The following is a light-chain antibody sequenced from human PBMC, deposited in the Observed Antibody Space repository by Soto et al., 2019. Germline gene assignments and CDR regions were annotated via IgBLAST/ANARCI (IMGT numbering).Light chain of an antibody. V-gene: IGKV4-1*01. CDR2: WAA. CDR3: QQYYSTPGFT. CDR1: QSVLYSSNNKNY. J-gene: IGKJ3*01. Sequence: DIVMTQSPDSLAVSLGERATINCKSSQSVLYSSNNKNYLAWYQQKPGQPPKLLIYWAATREYGVPDRFSGSWSGTDFTLTISGLQAEDVAVYYCQQYYSTPGFTFGPGTKVDIK.